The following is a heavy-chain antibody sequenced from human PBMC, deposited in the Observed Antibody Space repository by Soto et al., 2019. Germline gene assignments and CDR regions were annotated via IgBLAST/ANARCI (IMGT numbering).Heavy chain of an antibody. V-gene: IGHV1-2*02. CDR2: INPNSGGT. D-gene: IGHD3-9*01. Sequence: ASVKFSCKASGYTFTGYYMHWVRQAPGQGLAWMGWINPNSGGTNYAQKFQGRVTMTRDTSISTAYMELSRLRSDDTAVYYCARDKGTIPTYYDILTGPGWFDPWGQGTLVTVSS. CDR1: GYTFTGYY. J-gene: IGHJ5*02. CDR3: ARDKGTIPTYYDILTGPGWFDP.